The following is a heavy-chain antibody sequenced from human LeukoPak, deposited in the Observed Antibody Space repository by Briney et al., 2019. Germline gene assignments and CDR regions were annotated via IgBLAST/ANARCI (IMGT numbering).Heavy chain of an antibody. J-gene: IGHJ5*02. CDR3: VRGRYSSGWYKDKNWFDP. V-gene: IGHV4-34*01. CDR1: GGSFSDYY. CDR2: ITHSGSN. D-gene: IGHD6-19*01. Sequence: SEALSLTCAVYGGSFSDYYWSWIRQPPGKGLEWIGEITHSGSNNYNPSLKSRVIILVDTSKNQFSLKLRSVTAADTAVYYCVRGRYSSGWYKDKNWFDPWGQGTPVTVSS.